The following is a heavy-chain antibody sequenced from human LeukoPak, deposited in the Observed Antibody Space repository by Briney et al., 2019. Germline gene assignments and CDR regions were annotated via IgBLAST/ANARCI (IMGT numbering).Heavy chain of an antibody. Sequence: SETLSLTCAVYGGSFSGYYWSWLRQPPGKGLEWIGEINHSGNTNSNPSLKSRVTMSVDTPKNQFSLKLSSLTAADTAMYYCARREPHGDYGGKIRYYYYMDVWGKGTTITISS. CDR1: GGSFSGYY. D-gene: IGHD4-23*01. CDR2: INHSGNT. J-gene: IGHJ6*03. CDR3: ARREPHGDYGGKIRYYYYMDV. V-gene: IGHV4-34*01.